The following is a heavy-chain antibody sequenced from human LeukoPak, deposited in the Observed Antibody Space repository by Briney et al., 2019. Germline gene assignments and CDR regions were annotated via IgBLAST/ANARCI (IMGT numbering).Heavy chain of an antibody. J-gene: IGHJ4*02. D-gene: IGHD6-19*01. Sequence: ASVTVSCKASGYTFTGYYMHWVRQAPGQGLEWMGWINPNSGGTNYAQKFQGRVTMTRDTSTSTAYMELSRLRSDDTAVYYCARDVSGHPYYFDYWGQGTLVTVSS. CDR1: GYTFTGYY. V-gene: IGHV1-2*02. CDR2: INPNSGGT. CDR3: ARDVSGHPYYFDY.